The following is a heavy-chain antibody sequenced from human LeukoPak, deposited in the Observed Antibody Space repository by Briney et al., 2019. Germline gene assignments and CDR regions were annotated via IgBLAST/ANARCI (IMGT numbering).Heavy chain of an antibody. Sequence: SKTLSLTCTVSGGSISSYYWSWIRQPPGKGLEWIGYIYYSGSTNYNPSLKSRVTISVDTSKNQFSLKLSSVTAADTAVYYCARHRMATMVRGVWSQGTLVTVSS. CDR1: GGSISSYY. V-gene: IGHV4-59*08. CDR3: ARHRMATMVRGV. CDR2: IYYSGST. D-gene: IGHD3-10*01. J-gene: IGHJ4*02.